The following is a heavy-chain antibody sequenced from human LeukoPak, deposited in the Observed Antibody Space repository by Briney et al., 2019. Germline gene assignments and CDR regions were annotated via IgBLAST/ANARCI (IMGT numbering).Heavy chain of an antibody. CDR3: ARLFDYGDYYFDY. CDR1: GGTFSSYA. CDR2: IIPILGIA. V-gene: IGHV1-69*04. J-gene: IGHJ4*02. Sequence: ASVKVSCKASGGTFSSYAISWVRQAPGQGLEWMGRIIPILGIANYAQKFQGRVTITADKSTSTAYMELSSLRSEDTAVYYCARLFDYGDYYFDYWGQGTLVTVSS. D-gene: IGHD4-17*01.